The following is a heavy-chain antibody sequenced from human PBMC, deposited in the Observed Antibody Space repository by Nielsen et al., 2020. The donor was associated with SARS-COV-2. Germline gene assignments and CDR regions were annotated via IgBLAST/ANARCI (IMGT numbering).Heavy chain of an antibody. D-gene: IGHD3-22*01. CDR3: ARDRDYHDSGGDYDALDI. J-gene: IGHJ3*02. Sequence: ETLSLTCTVSGGSISSGGYYWSWIRQHPGKGLEWVANMKQDGTVKNYMDSVKGRFTISRDNAGRSLYLHMDSLRAEDTAVYYCARDRDYHDSGGDYDALDIWGQGTKVTVSS. V-gene: IGHV3-7*01. CDR1: GGSISSGGYY. CDR2: MKQDGTVK.